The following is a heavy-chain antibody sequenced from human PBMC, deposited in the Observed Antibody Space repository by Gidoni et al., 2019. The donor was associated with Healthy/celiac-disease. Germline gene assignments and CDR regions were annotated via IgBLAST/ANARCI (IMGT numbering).Heavy chain of an antibody. CDR1: GFTFSSYA. Sequence: QVQLVASGGGVVQPGRSLRLSCAASGFTFSSYAMHWVRQAPGKGLEWVEVISYDGSNKYYADSVKGRFTISRDNPKNTLYLQMNSLRAEDTAVYYCAREQQLVSGIDYWGQGTLVTVSS. CDR3: AREQQLVSGIDY. CDR2: ISYDGSNK. D-gene: IGHD6-13*01. V-gene: IGHV3-30-3*01. J-gene: IGHJ4*02.